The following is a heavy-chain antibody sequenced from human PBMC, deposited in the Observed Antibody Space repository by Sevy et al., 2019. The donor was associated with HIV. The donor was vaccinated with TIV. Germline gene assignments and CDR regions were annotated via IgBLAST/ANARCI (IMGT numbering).Heavy chain of an antibody. CDR2: ISRTGGNT. CDR3: VKEGRDDFNPYLDF. D-gene: IGHD3-10*01. V-gene: IGHV3-23*01. J-gene: IGHJ1*01. CDR1: GFTFGGYI. Sequence: GGSLRLSCAGSGFTFGGYIMNWVRQAPGRGLEWMSRISRTGGNTEYGDSAKGRFTISRDNSKNTLYLQMKDLRVEDTALYYCVKEGRDDFNPYLDFWGQGILVTVSS.